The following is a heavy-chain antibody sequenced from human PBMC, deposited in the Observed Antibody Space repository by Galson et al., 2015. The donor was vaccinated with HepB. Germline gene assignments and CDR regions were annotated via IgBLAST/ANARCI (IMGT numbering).Heavy chain of an antibody. CDR1: GFTFSNYG. CDR2: IRGSASST. J-gene: IGHJ3*02. D-gene: IGHD3-16*01. CDR3: AKVWGLKFGGVINALDI. V-gene: IGHV3-23*01. Sequence: SLRLSCAASGFTFSNYGMAWVRQAPGKGLEWVSGIRGSASSTYYADSVKGRFTVSRDNSKNTLYLQMSSLRAEDTAVYYCAKVWGLKFGGVINALDIWGQGTMVTVSS.